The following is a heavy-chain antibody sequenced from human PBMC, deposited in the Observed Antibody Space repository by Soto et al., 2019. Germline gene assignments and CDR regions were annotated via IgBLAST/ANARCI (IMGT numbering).Heavy chain of an antibody. J-gene: IGHJ4*02. CDR3: AKAETIYGDYVDPDPYLGFDY. CDR1: GFTFSSYA. Sequence: GGSLRLSCAASGFTFSSYAMSWVRQAPGKGLEWVSAISGSGGSTYYADSVKGRFTISRDNSKNTLYLQMNSLRAEDTAVYYCAKAETIYGDYVDPDPYLGFDYWGQGTLVTISS. CDR2: ISGSGGST. V-gene: IGHV3-23*01. D-gene: IGHD4-17*01.